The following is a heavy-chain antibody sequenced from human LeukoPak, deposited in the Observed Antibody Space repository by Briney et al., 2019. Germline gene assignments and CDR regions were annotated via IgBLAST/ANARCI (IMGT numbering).Heavy chain of an antibody. CDR3: AKDASYSSGWDLFDY. J-gene: IGHJ4*02. CDR1: GFTFSSYA. Sequence: PGGSPRLSCAASGFTFSSYAMSWVRQAPGKGLEWVSAVSGSGGSTYYADSVKGRFTISRDNSKNTLYLQMNSLRAEDTAVYYCAKDASYSSGWDLFDYWGQGTLVTVSS. CDR2: VSGSGGST. V-gene: IGHV3-23*01. D-gene: IGHD6-19*01.